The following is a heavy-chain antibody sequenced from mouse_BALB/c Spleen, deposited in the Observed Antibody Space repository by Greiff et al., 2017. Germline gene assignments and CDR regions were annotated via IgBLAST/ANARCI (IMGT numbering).Heavy chain of an antibody. CDR3: ARHGEDAMDY. CDR2: ISNGGGST. V-gene: IGHV5-12-2*01. CDR1: GFTFSSYT. Sequence: EVQLQQSGGGLVQPGGSLKLSCAASGFTFSSYTMSWVRQTPEKRLEWVAYISNGGGSTYYPDTVKGRFTISRDNAKNTLYLQMSSLKSEDTAMYYCARHGEDAMDYWGQGTSVTVSS. J-gene: IGHJ4*01.